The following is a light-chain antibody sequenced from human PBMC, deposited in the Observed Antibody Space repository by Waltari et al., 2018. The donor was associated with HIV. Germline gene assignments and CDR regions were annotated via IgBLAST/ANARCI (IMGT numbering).Light chain of an antibody. CDR2: AAS. V-gene: IGKV1-39*01. J-gene: IGKJ1*01. CDR1: PSITRN. Sequence: DIQMSQSPSSLSASVGDRVTITCRASPSITRNINWYQQKPGKAPKLLIYAASSLQSAVPSRFSGSGSETDVTLTITSLQPEDCATYFCQQSYSSPQTFGQGTKVEIK. CDR3: QQSYSSPQT.